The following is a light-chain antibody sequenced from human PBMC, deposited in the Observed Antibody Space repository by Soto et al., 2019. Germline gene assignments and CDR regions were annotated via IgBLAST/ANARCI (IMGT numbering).Light chain of an antibody. J-gene: IGLJ3*02. CDR2: EGS. V-gene: IGLV2-23*01. CDR3: CSYAGSSTS. CDR1: SSDVGSYNL. Sequence: QSVLTQPASVSGSPGQPITISCTGTSSDVGSYNLVSWYQQHPGKAPKLMIYEGSKRPSGVSNRFSGSKSGNTASLTISGLQAEDEADYYCCSYAGSSTSFGGGTKVTVL.